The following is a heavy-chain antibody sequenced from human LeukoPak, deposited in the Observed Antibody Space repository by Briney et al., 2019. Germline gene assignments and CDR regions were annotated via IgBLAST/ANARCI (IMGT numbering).Heavy chain of an antibody. CDR2: IYHSGST. V-gene: IGHV4-30-2*01. D-gene: IGHD6-13*01. J-gene: IGHJ5*02. CDR1: GGSISSGGSISSGGYY. CDR3: ARGIPLDNSRNWFDP. Sequence: SQTLSLTCTVSGGSISSGGSISSGGYYWSWIRQPPGKGLEWIGFIYHSGSTYYNPSLQSRVTISVDRSKNQFSLKLNSVSAADTALYYCARGIPLDNSRNWFDPWGQGTLVTVSS.